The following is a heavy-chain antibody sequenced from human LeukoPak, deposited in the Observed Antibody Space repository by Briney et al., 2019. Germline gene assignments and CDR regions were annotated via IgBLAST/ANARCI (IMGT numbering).Heavy chain of an antibody. J-gene: IGHJ4*02. CDR2: ISASGDVT. CDR1: EFTFSKFP. CDR3: AKDRHFDWSVTLDY. D-gene: IGHD3-9*01. V-gene: IGHV3-23*01. Sequence: PVGSLRLSCAASEFTFSKFPMGWVRQAPGRGLEWVSAISASGDVTFHADSVRGRFTISRDNSKNTLYLQMNSLRAEDTAVYYCAKDRHFDWSVTLDYWGQGTLVTVSS.